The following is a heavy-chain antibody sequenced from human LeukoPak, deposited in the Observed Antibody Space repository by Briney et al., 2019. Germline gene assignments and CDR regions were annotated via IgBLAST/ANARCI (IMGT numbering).Heavy chain of an antibody. CDR3: AREREYCSSGSCHYDMDV. CDR2: MYYTGSS. V-gene: IGHV4-59*01. J-gene: IGHJ6*02. Sequence: SETLSLTCTVSGGSISSDYWSWIRQPPGKGLEWIGYMYYTGSSNYNPSLKSRVTISVDTSKNQFSLKLSSVTAADTAVYYCAREREYCSSGSCHYDMDVWGQGTTVTVSS. CDR1: GGSISSDY. D-gene: IGHD2-15*01.